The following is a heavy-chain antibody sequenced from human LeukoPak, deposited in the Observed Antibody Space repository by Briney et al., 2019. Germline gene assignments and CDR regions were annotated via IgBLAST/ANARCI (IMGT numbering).Heavy chain of an antibody. CDR1: GGTFSSYA. J-gene: IGHJ4*02. D-gene: IGHD5-18*01. CDR3: ARVDTAIAFDY. V-gene: IGHV1-69*04. CDR2: IIPIFGIA. Sequence: SVKVSCKASGGTFSSYAISWVRQAPGQGLEWMGRIIPIFGIANYAQKFQGRVTITADKSTSTACMELSSLRSEDTAVCYCARVDTAIAFDYWGQGTLVTVSS.